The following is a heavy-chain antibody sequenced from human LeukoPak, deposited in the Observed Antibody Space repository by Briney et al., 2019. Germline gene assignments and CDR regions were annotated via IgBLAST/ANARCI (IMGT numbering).Heavy chain of an antibody. CDR2: IRYDGSNK. CDR3: GRAWISSRTLDY. Sequence: GGSLRLSCAASGFTFSSYGMRWVRQAPGKGLEGVAFIRYDGSNKYYADSVKGRFTISRDNSKNTLYLQMNSLRAEDTAVYYCGRAWISSRTLDYWGQGTLVTVSS. D-gene: IGHD5-12*01. CDR1: GFTFSSYG. V-gene: IGHV3-30*02. J-gene: IGHJ4*02.